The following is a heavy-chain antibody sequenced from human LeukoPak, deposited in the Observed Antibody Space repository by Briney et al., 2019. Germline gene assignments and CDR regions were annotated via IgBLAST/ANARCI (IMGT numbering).Heavy chain of an antibody. Sequence: GGSLRLSCAASGFTFSSYGMHWVRQAPGKGLEWVAFIRYDGSNKYYADSVKGRFTISRDNSKNTLYLQMNSLRAEDTAVYYCATYCGGDCFAFDIWGQGTMVTVSS. CDR1: GFTFSSYG. CDR2: IRYDGSNK. CDR3: ATYCGGDCFAFDI. D-gene: IGHD2-21*02. V-gene: IGHV3-30*02. J-gene: IGHJ3*02.